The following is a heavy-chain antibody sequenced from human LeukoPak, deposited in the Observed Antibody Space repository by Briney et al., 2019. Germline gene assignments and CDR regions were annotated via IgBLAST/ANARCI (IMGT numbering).Heavy chain of an antibody. J-gene: IGHJ4*02. CDR1: GYTFTDFY. CDR2: INPNSGDT. V-gene: IGHV1-2*06. Sequence: ASVNVSCKASGYTFTDFYMHWVRQAPGPGLEWMGRINPNSGDTDFAQKFQGRVTMTRDTSINTAYMDLSRLRSDDTAVYYCVYKYCDGGRCYFDSWGQGTLVTVSS. D-gene: IGHD2-21*01. CDR3: VYKYCDGGRCYFDS.